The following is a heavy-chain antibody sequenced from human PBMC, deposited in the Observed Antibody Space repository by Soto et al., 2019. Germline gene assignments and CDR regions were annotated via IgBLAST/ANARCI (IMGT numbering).Heavy chain of an antibody. CDR2: ISSSSSYI. J-gene: IGHJ4*02. D-gene: IGHD6-6*01. V-gene: IGHV3-21*01. CDR1: GFTFSSYS. Sequence: EVQLVESGGGLVKPGGSLRLSCAASGFTFSSYSMNWVRQAPGKGLEWVSSISSSSSYIYYADSVKGRFTISRDNAKNSLYLQLNSLRAEDTAVYYCARIRTAARPDDRIDYWGQGTLVTVSS. CDR3: ARIRTAARPDDRIDY.